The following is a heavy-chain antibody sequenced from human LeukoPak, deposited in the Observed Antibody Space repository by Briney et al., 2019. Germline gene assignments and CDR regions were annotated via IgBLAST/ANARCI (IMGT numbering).Heavy chain of an antibody. D-gene: IGHD3-10*01. V-gene: IGHV1-2*02. Sequence: ASVRVSCKASGYTFTGYYMHWVRQAPGQGLEWMGWINPNSGGTNYAQKFQGRVTMTRDTSISTAYMELSRLRSDDTAVYYCASSAGSGSYVFYYYYMDVWGKGTTVTVSS. CDR2: INPNSGGT. J-gene: IGHJ6*03. CDR3: ASSAGSGSYVFYYYYMDV. CDR1: GYTFTGYY.